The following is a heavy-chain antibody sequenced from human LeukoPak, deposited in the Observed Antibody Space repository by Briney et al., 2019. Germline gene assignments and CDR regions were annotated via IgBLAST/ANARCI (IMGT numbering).Heavy chain of an antibody. Sequence: GASVKVSCKASGYTFTSYDINWVRQATGQGLEWMGWINPNSGGTNYAQKFQGRVTITADESTSTAYMELSSLRSEDTAVYYCARDKGDYDPWGQGTLVTVSS. CDR3: ARDKGDYDP. V-gene: IGHV1-8*03. CDR1: GYTFTSYD. CDR2: INPNSGGT. J-gene: IGHJ5*02. D-gene: IGHD3-16*01.